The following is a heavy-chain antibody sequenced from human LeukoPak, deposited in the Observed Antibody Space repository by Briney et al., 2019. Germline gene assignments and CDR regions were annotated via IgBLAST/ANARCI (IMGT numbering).Heavy chain of an antibody. J-gene: IGHJ6*03. V-gene: IGHV3-74*01. Sequence: GRSLRLSCAASGFTFDDYAMHWVRQAPGKGLVWVSRINSDGSNTSYADSVKGRFTISRDNAKNTLYLQMNSLRAEDTAVYYCARGGGLYYYYYYMDVWGKGTTVTVSS. CDR3: ARGGGLYYYYYYMDV. D-gene: IGHD3/OR15-3a*01. CDR2: INSDGSNT. CDR1: GFTFDDYA.